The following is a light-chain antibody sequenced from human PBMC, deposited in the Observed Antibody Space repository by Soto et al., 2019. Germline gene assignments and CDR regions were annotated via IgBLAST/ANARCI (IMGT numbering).Light chain of an antibody. CDR1: GSDVGGYKY. CDR3: TSYAGNNDVL. V-gene: IGLV2-8*01. Sequence: QSALTQPPSASGSPGQSVTISCTGTGSDVGGYKYVSWYQQHPGNAPKLIIYEVNKRPSGVPDRFSGSKSGNTASLTVSGFQAEDEADYYCTSYAGNNDVLFGGGTKVTVL. CDR2: EVN. J-gene: IGLJ2*01.